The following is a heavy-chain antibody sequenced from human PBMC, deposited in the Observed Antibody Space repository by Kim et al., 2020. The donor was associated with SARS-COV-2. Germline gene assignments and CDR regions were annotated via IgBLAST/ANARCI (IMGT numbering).Heavy chain of an antibody. CDR1: GYTFTSYA. D-gene: IGHD3-10*01. Sequence: ASVKVSCKASGYTFTSYAMHWVRQAPGQRLEWMGWINAGTGNTKYSQKFQGRVTITRDTSASTAYMELSSLRSEDTAVYYCAREGRSGFGELLWRVRRAYWFDPWGQGTLVTVSS. J-gene: IGHJ5*02. V-gene: IGHV1-3*01. CDR2: INAGTGNT. CDR3: AREGRSGFGELLWRVRRAYWFDP.